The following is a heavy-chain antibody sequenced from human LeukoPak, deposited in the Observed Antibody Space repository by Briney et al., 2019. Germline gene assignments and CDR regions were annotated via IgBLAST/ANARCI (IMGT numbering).Heavy chain of an antibody. V-gene: IGHV4-31*03. CDR2: IYYSGNT. CDR3: ARARDCSGGTCYQFNWFVL. Sequence: SETLSLTCTVSGGSISCGGYYWTWIRQHPGKGLEWIGYIYYSGNTYYNPSLKSRVTISVDTSKNQFSLKVTSVTAADTAAYYSARARDCSGGTCYQFNWFVLWVQGTLVTVSS. D-gene: IGHD2-15*01. J-gene: IGHJ5*02. CDR1: GGSISCGGYY.